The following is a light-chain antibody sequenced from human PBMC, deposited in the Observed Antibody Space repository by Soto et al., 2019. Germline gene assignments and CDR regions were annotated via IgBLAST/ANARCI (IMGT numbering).Light chain of an antibody. J-gene: IGLJ1*01. CDR2: GNT. CDR1: TSNIGRST. CDR3: ATCNDGVFV. Sequence: VLTQPPSASGTPGQRVTISCSGSTSNIGRSTVSWYQQFPGAAPKLLIYGNTQRPLGVPVRFSGSKSDTSASLAISGLQSEDEADYYCATCNDGVFVFGIGTKVTVL. V-gene: IGLV1-44*01.